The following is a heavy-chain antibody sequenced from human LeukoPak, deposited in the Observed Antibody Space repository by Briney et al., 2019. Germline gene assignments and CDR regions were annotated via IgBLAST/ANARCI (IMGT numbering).Heavy chain of an antibody. V-gene: IGHV1-8*01. Sequence: ASVKVSCKASGYTFTCYDINWVRQATGQGLEWMGWMNPNSGNTGYAQKFQGRVTMTRNTSISTAYMELSSLRSEDTAVYYCARGREIWFGEPQGWFDPWGQGTLVTVSS. J-gene: IGHJ5*02. CDR3: ARGREIWFGEPQGWFDP. D-gene: IGHD3-10*01. CDR2: MNPNSGNT. CDR1: GYTFTCYD.